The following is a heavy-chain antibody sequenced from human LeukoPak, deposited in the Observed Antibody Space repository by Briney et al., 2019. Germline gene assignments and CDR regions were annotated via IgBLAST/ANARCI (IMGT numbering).Heavy chain of an antibody. J-gene: IGHJ5*02. CDR3: AEGSGYYTYNWFDP. V-gene: IGHV3-30*02. Sequence: GGSLRLSCAASGFIFSSYGMHWVRQAPGKGLEWVAFIRYDGTNKYYADSVGGRFTISRDDSTNTVYLEMNSLRGEDTAVYYCAEGSGYYTYNWFDPWGQGTLVTVSS. CDR1: GFIFSSYG. D-gene: IGHD3-3*01. CDR2: IRYDGTNK.